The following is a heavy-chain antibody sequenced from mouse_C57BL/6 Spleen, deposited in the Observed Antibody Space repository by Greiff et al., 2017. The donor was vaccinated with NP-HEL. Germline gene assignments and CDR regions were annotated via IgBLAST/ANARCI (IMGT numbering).Heavy chain of an antibody. CDR3: ARTNDGEAWFAY. J-gene: IGHJ3*01. Sequence: QVQLKGSGAELVRPGTSVKMSCKASGYTFTNYWIGWAKQRPGHGLEWIGDIYPGGGYTNYNEKFKGKATLTADKSSSTAYMQFSSLTSEDSAIYYCARTNDGEAWFAYWGQGTLVTVSA. CDR2: IYPGGGYT. V-gene: IGHV1-63*01. D-gene: IGHD2-3*01. CDR1: GYTFTNYW.